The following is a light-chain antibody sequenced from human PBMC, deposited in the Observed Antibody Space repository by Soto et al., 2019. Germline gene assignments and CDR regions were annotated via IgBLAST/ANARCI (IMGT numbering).Light chain of an antibody. CDR3: TSYTSSSTPYV. V-gene: IGLV2-14*01. Sequence: QSALTQPASVSGSPGQSITISCAGTSSDVGGYTYVSWYQQHPGKAPKLMIYDVSNRPSGVSNRFSGSKSGNTASLTISGLQAEDEAHYYCTSYTSSSTPYVFGGGTKLTVL. CDR2: DVS. J-gene: IGLJ1*01. CDR1: SSDVGGYTY.